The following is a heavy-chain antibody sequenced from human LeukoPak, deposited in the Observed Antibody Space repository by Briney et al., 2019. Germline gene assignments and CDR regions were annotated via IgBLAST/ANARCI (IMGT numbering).Heavy chain of an antibody. CDR2: IKSNTDGGTT. CDR1: GFTFSNVG. J-gene: IGHJ4*02. D-gene: IGHD5-24*01. V-gene: IGHV3-15*01. Sequence: GGSLRFSXAASGFTFSNVGVSWVRQAPGKGLEWVGRIKSNTDGGTTHYAVPVKGRFTISRDDSKNTLYLQMNSLKTEDTALYYCTTAAESWLQPDYWGQGTRVTVSP. CDR3: TTAAESWLQPDY.